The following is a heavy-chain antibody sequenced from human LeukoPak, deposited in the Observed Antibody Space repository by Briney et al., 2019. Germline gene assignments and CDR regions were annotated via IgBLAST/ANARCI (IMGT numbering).Heavy chain of an antibody. CDR1: GYTFTSYD. D-gene: IGHD2-15*01. CDR2: MNPNSCNT. V-gene: IGHV1-8*01. J-gene: IGHJ4*02. CDR3: ARYDCSGGSCCLAY. Sequence: GASVNVSCKASGYTFTSYDINWVRQATGQGLEWMGWMNPNSCNTLYAQTFQGRVTMTRNTSISTAYMELSSLRSEDTAVYYCARYDCSGGSCCLAYWGQGTLVTVSS.